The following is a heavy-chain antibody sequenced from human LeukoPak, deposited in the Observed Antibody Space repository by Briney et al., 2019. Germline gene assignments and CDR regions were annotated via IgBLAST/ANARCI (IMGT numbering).Heavy chain of an antibody. V-gene: IGHV4-4*02. CDR3: AREGPSTRRYSSSSIY. CDR1: GGSISSSNW. Sequence: SGTLSLTCAVSGGSISSSNWWSWVRQPPGKGLEWIGEIYHSGSTNYNPSLKSRVTISVDKSKNQFSLKLSSVTAADTAVYYCAREGPSTRRYSSSSIYWGQGTLVTVSS. J-gene: IGHJ4*02. D-gene: IGHD6-6*01. CDR2: IYHSGST.